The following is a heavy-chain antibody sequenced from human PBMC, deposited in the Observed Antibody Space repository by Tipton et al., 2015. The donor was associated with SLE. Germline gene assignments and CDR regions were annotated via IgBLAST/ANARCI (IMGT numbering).Heavy chain of an antibody. Sequence: TLSLTCTVSGGSISSSSYFWGWIRQPPGKGLEWLGEINHSGSTNYNPSLKSRVTISVDTPKNQFSLKLSSVTAADTAVYYCARVGITGTTWDWYFDLWGRGTLVTVSS. D-gene: IGHD1-7*01. CDR3: ARVGITGTTWDWYFDL. J-gene: IGHJ2*01. CDR1: GGSISSSSYF. CDR2: INHSGST. V-gene: IGHV4-39*07.